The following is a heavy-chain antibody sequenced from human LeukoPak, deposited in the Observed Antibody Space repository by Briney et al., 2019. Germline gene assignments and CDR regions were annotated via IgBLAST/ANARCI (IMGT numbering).Heavy chain of an antibody. CDR2: IYYSGST. Sequence: SETLSLTCTVSGGSISSGDYYWSWIRQPPGKGLEWTGYIYYSGSTYYNPSLKSRVTISVDTSKNQFSLKLSSVTAADTAVYYCARVRYYDSSGYGRYFDYWGQGTLVTVSS. CDR3: ARVRYYDSSGYGRYFDY. J-gene: IGHJ4*02. D-gene: IGHD3-22*01. V-gene: IGHV4-30-4*01. CDR1: GGSISSGDYY.